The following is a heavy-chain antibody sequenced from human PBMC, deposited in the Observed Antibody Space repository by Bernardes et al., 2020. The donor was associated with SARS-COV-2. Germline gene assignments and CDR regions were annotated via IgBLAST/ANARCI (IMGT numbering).Heavy chain of an antibody. J-gene: IGHJ1*01. CDR1: GLTFSSYA. V-gene: IGHV3-23*01. CDR2: ISGSGGST. Sequence: GGSLRLSCAASGLTFSSYAMSWVRQAPGKGLEWVSAISGSGGSTYYADSVKGRFTISRDNSKNTLYLQMNSLRAEDTAVYYCAKDPSSSVAAAGLEYFQHWGQGTLVTV. CDR3: AKDPSSSVAAAGLEYFQH. D-gene: IGHD6-13*01.